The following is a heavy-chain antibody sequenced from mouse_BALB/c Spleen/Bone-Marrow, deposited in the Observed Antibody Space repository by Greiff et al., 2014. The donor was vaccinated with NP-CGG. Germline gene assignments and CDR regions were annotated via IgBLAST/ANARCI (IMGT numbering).Heavy chain of an antibody. D-gene: IGHD2-3*01. J-gene: IGHJ2*01. CDR1: GFTFSSYA. CDR2: ISSGGST. V-gene: IGHV5-6-5*01. Sequence: EVKLVESGGGLVKPGGSLKLSCAASGFTFSSYAMSWVRQTPEKRLEWVASISSGGSTYYPDSVKGRFTISRDNARNILYLQMSSLRSEDTAMYYCAREVDGWYYFDYWGQGITLTVSS. CDR3: AREVDGWYYFDY.